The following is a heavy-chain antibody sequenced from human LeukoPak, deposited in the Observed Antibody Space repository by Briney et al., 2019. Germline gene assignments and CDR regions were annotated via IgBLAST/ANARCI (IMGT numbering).Heavy chain of an antibody. CDR2: IIPIFGTA. CDR1: GGTFSSYA. Sequence: SVKVSCKASGGTFSSYAISWVRQAPGQGLEWMGGIIPIFGTANYAQKFQGRVTITADKSTSTAYMKLSSLRSEDTAVYYCARGGGYGSQKLNWFDPWGQGTLVTVSS. D-gene: IGHD3-10*01. V-gene: IGHV1-69*06. J-gene: IGHJ5*02. CDR3: ARGGGYGSQKLNWFDP.